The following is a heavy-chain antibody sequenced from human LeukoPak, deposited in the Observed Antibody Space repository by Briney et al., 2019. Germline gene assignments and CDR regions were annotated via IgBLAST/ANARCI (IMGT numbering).Heavy chain of an antibody. J-gene: IGHJ3*02. V-gene: IGHV1-69*06. CDR3: ARGTMADAFDI. CDR2: IIPIFGTA. D-gene: IGHD1-1*01. Sequence: ASVKVSCKASGGTFSRYAISWVRQAPGQGLEWMGGIIPIFGTANYAQKFQGRVTITADKSTSTAYMELSSLRSEDTAVYYCARGTMADAFDIWGQGTMVTVSS. CDR1: GGTFSRYA.